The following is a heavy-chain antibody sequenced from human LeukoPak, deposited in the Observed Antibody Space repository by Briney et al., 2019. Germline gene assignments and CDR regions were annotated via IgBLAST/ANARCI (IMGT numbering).Heavy chain of an antibody. CDR1: GFTFSSYG. Sequence: GGSLRLSCAASGFTFSSYGMHWVRQAPGKGLEWVAVISYDGSNKYYADSVKGRFTISRDNSKNTLYLQMNSLRAEDTAVYYCAKDSLRQYYYDSSGYKNYYYYYMDVWGKGTTVTVSS. CDR3: AKDSLRQYYYDSSGYKNYYYYYMDV. V-gene: IGHV3-30*18. CDR2: ISYDGSNK. J-gene: IGHJ6*03. D-gene: IGHD3-22*01.